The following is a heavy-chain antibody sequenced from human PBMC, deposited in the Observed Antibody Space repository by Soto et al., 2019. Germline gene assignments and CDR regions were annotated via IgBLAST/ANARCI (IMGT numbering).Heavy chain of an antibody. CDR1: GGSISSSSDY. CDR3: ARHRQQWLSPRGPFDY. Sequence: PSETLSLTCTVSGGSISSSSDYWGWIRQPPGKGLEWIGSIYYSGSTYYNPSLKSRVTISVDTSKNQFSLKLSSVTAADTAVYYCARHRQQWLSPRGPFDYWGQGTLVTVSS. CDR2: IYYSGST. J-gene: IGHJ4*02. D-gene: IGHD6-19*01. V-gene: IGHV4-39*01.